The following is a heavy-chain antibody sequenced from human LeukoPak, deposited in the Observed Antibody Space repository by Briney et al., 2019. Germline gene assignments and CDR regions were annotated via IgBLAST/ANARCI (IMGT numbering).Heavy chain of an antibody. CDR3: AKAPALNSSGWYYFDY. D-gene: IGHD6-19*01. V-gene: IGHV3-30*18. CDR2: ISYDGSNK. J-gene: IGHJ4*02. CDR1: GFTFSSYG. Sequence: QPGRSLRLSCAASGFTFSSYGMHWVRQAPGKGLEWVAVISYDGSNKYYADSVKGRFTISRDNSKNTLYLQMNTLRAEDTAVYYCAKAPALNSSGWYYFDYWGQGTLVTVPS.